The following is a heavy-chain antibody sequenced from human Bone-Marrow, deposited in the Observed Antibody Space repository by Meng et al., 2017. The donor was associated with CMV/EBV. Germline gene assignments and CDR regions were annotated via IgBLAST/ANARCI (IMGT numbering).Heavy chain of an antibody. CDR3: AKDGLRITIFGVVIKARGYYYGMDV. Sequence: GESLKISCAASGFTFSSYGMHWVRQAPGKGLEWVAVIWYDGSNKYYADSVKGRFTISRDNSKNTLYLQMNSLRAEDTAVYYCAKDGLRITIFGVVIKARGYYYGMDVWGQGTTVTVSS. CDR2: IWYDGSNK. CDR1: GFTFSSYG. D-gene: IGHD3-3*01. J-gene: IGHJ6*02. V-gene: IGHV3-33*06.